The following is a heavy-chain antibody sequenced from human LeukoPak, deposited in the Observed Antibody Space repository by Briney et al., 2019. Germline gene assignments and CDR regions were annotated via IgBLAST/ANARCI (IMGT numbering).Heavy chain of an antibody. J-gene: IGHJ4*02. CDR1: GGTFSSYA. D-gene: IGHD5-12*01. CDR2: LSVSNDHT. Sequence: ASVNVSCKSSGGTFSSYAISWVRHVPGHALEGVGWLSVSNDHTVYTQALQDRVTITTDISTSTVYVDLTHLISGDSAVFWCARGVSGPILAVDHWGQGPLITVPS. V-gene: IGHV1-18*01. CDR3: ARGVSGPILAVDH.